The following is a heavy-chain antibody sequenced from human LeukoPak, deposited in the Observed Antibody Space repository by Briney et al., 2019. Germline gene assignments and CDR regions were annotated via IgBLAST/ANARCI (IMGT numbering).Heavy chain of an antibody. Sequence: SVKVSCKASGGTFSSYAISWVRQAPGQGLEWMGRIIPVLGIANYAQKFQGRVTITADKSTSTAYMELSSLRSEDTAVYYCARTPVVPAVGYYYGMDVWGQGTTVTVSS. D-gene: IGHD2-2*01. CDR2: IIPVLGIA. CDR1: GGTFSSYA. CDR3: ARTPVVPAVGYYYGMDV. J-gene: IGHJ6*02. V-gene: IGHV1-69*04.